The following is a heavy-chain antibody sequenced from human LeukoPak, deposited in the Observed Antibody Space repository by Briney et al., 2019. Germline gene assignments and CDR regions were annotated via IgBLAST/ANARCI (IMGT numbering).Heavy chain of an antibody. J-gene: IGHJ4*02. CDR3: AKEHMAAAVYYFDY. CDR2: IYGSSRT. V-gene: IGHV3-23*03. D-gene: IGHD2-15*01. CDR1: GFTFSSYA. Sequence: GGSLRLSCAASGFTFSSYAMSWVRQAAGKGLEWVSVIYGSSRTYYADSVKGRFTISGDNSKNTLYLQMNSLRAEDTAVYYCAKEHMAAAVYYFDYWGQGTLVTVSS.